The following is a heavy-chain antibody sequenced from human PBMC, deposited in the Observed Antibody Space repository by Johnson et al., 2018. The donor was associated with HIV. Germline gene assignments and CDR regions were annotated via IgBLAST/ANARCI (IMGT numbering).Heavy chain of an antibody. J-gene: IGHJ3*01. D-gene: IGHD3-22*01. CDR2: ISYDGTNK. V-gene: IGHV3-30*03. Sequence: QVQLVESGGGVVQPGRSLRLSCAASGFTFSSYGMHWVRQAPGKGLEWVTVISYDGTNKYYADSVKGRFTISRDSAKNSLYLQMNSLRAEDTALYYCARGVSSGYYSNAFDVWGQGTMATVSS. CDR3: ARGVSSGYYSNAFDV. CDR1: GFTFSSYG.